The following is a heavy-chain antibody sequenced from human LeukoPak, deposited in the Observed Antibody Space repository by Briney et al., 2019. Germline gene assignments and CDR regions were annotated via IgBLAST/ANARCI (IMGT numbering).Heavy chain of an antibody. CDR1: GFTFSTFE. J-gene: IGHJ3*02. V-gene: IGHV3-74*01. CDR2: INAEGSRI. CDR3: AKDHTLRAGDRDAFDI. D-gene: IGHD2-21*01. Sequence: GGSLRLSCAASGFTFSTFEMHWVRQAPGKGLVWVSRINAEGSRIGYADSVKGRFTFSRDNSKNTVYLLMNSLRAEDTAVYYCAKDHTLRAGDRDAFDIWGQGTMVTVSS.